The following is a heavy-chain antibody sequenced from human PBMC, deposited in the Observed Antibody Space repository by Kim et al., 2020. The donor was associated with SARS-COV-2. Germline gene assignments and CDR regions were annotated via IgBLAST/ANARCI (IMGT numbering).Heavy chain of an antibody. Sequence: YADSVRGRFPISREHSKNTLYLKMNSLRTGDTAVYFFAKGAMSRGADRDYWGQGTLVTVSS. D-gene: IGHD3-10*01. J-gene: IGHJ4*02. CDR3: AKGAMSRGADRDY. V-gene: IGHV3-30*02.